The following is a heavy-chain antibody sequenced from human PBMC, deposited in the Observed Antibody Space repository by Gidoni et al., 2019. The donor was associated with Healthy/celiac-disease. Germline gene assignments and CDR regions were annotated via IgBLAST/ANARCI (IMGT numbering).Heavy chain of an antibody. CDR1: GYSISSGYY. CDR2: IYHSGST. D-gene: IGHD3-10*01. V-gene: IGHV4-38-2*02. Sequence: QLQESGPGLVKPSETLSLTCTVSGYSISSGYYWGWIRQPPGKGLEWMGSIYHSGSTYYNPSLKSRVTISVDTSKNQFSLKLSSVTAADTAVYYCARWLGNYGSFDYWGQGTLVTVSS. J-gene: IGHJ4*02. CDR3: ARWLGNYGSFDY.